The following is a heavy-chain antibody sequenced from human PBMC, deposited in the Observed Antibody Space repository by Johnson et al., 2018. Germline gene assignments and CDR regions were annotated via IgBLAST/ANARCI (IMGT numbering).Heavy chain of an antibody. CDR1: GFTFSSYS. D-gene: IGHD3-22*01. Sequence: VQLVQSGGGLVKPGGSLRLSCAASGFTFSSYSMNWVRQAPGKGLEWVSSISSSSSYIYYADSVKGRFTISRDNAKNSLYLQNNSLRAEDTAVYYCARDRYYYDSSTYAFDIWGQGTMVTVSS. V-gene: IGHV3-21*01. CDR3: ARDRYYYDSSTYAFDI. J-gene: IGHJ3*02. CDR2: ISSSSSYI.